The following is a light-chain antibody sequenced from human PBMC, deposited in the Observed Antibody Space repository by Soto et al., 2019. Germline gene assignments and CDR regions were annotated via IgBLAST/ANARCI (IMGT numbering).Light chain of an antibody. CDR2: GAS. J-gene: IGKJ1*01. Sequence: EIVLTQSPGTLSLSPGERATLSCRATQSVSSNYLAWYQQKSGQAPRLLIYGASSRATGIPDRFSGSGSQTDFTLTISRLEPEDFAVYYCQQYGTSPRTFGQGTKVDIK. CDR3: QQYGTSPRT. V-gene: IGKV3-20*01. CDR1: QSVSSNY.